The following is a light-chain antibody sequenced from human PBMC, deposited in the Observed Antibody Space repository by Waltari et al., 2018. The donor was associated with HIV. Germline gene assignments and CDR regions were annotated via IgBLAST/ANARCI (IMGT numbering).Light chain of an antibody. Sequence: IVMTQSPTTLSVSPGERATLSCRASQSVHVNLAWYQQKHGQPPRLLIDGASTSATEIPARFSGSGSGTEFTLTISSLQSEDFALYYCQQYVSWPTFGQGTKLEIK. CDR3: QQYVSWPT. V-gene: IGKV3-15*01. J-gene: IGKJ2*01. CDR2: GAS. CDR1: QSVHVN.